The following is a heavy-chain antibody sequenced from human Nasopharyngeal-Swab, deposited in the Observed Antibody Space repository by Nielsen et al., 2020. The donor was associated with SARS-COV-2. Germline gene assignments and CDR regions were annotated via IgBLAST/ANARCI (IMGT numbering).Heavy chain of an antibody. V-gene: IGHV3-7*01. CDR3: ARDQADCSGGSCPYYYYGMDV. Sequence: GESLKISCAASGFTFSSYWMSWVRQAPGKGLEWVANIKQDGSEKYYVDSVQGRFTISRDNAKNSLYLQMNSLRAEDTAVYYCARDQADCSGGSCPYYYYGMDVWGQGTTVTVSS. J-gene: IGHJ6*02. CDR2: IKQDGSEK. D-gene: IGHD2-15*01. CDR1: GFTFSSYW.